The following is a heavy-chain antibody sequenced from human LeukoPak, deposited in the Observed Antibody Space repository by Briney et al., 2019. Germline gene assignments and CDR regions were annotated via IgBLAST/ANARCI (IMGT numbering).Heavy chain of an antibody. Sequence: GASVKVSCKASGGTFSRHTISWVRQAPGQGPEWMGGIIPIFGTANYAQKFQGRVTITADESTSTAYMELSSLRSEDTAVYYCARVPYYDILTGYYYFDYWGQGTLVTVSS. CDR3: ARVPYYDILTGYYYFDY. J-gene: IGHJ4*02. D-gene: IGHD3-9*01. V-gene: IGHV1-69*01. CDR1: GGTFSRHT. CDR2: IIPIFGTA.